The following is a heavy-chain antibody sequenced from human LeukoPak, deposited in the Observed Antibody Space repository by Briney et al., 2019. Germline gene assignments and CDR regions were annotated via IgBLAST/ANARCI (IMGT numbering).Heavy chain of an antibody. CDR1: GGSISTSSYY. Sequence: SETLSLTCTVSGGSISTSSYYWGWIRQPPGKGLQWIGSIYYNGSTYYNPSLKSRVTISVDTSKNQFSLKLSSVTAADTAVYYCARDASQQLGYYYYYYMDVWGKGTTVTISS. CDR3: ARDASQQLGYYYYYYMDV. J-gene: IGHJ6*03. CDR2: IYYNGST. D-gene: IGHD6-13*01. V-gene: IGHV4-39*07.